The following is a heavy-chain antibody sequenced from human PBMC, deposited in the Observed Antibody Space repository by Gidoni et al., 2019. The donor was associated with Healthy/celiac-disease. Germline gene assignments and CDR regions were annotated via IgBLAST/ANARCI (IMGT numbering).Heavy chain of an antibody. D-gene: IGHD6-13*01. CDR2: FSSSSSYI. CDR3: ARAKIAAAGTGDAFDI. J-gene: IGHJ3*02. V-gene: IGHV3-21*01. CDR1: GFTFSSYS. Sequence: EVQLVESGGGLVKPGGSLRLSCAASGFTFSSYSMHWVRQAPGKGLEWVSSFSSSSSYISDADSVKGRFTISRDNAKNSLYLQRNSRRAEDTAVYYCARAKIAAAGTGDAFDIWGQGTMVTVSS.